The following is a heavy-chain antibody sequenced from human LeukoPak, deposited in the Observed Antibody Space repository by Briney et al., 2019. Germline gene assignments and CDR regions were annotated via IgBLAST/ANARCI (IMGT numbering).Heavy chain of an antibody. CDR3: AKGVRWSGTYYFDY. D-gene: IGHD3-3*01. J-gene: IGHJ4*02. V-gene: IGHV3-23*01. CDR1: GFTFSSYA. Sequence: GGSLRLSCAASGFTFSSYAMSWVRQAPGKGLEWVSGISGSGSSTYYADSVKGRFTISRDDSKNMVYLQMNSLRAEDTAVYYCAKGVRWSGTYYFDYWSQGTLVTVSS. CDR2: ISGSGSST.